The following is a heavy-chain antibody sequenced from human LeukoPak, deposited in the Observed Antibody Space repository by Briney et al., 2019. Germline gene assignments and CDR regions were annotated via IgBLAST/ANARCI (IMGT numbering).Heavy chain of an antibody. D-gene: IGHD6-25*01. CDR2: ISAYNGNT. Sequence: ASVKVSCKASGYTFTSYGISWVRQAPGQGLEWMGWISAYNGNTNYAQKLQGRVTMTTDTSTSTAYMELRSLRSDDTAVYYCARDRSPWAAPGDAFDIWGQGTMVTVSS. V-gene: IGHV1-18*01. CDR1: GYTFTSYG. J-gene: IGHJ3*02. CDR3: ARDRSPWAAPGDAFDI.